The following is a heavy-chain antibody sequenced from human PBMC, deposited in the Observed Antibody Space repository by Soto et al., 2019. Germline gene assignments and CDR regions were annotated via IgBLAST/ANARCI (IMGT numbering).Heavy chain of an antibody. J-gene: IGHJ3*02. D-gene: IGHD3-10*01. CDR3: ASQSPMVRGVYAFDI. V-gene: IGHV5-51*01. Sequence: GESLKISCKGSGYSFTSYWIGWVRQMPGKGLEWMGIIYPGDSDTRYSPSFQGQVTISADKSISTAYLQWSSLKASDTAMYYCASQSPMVRGVYAFDIWGQGTMVTVS. CDR1: GYSFTSYW. CDR2: IYPGDSDT.